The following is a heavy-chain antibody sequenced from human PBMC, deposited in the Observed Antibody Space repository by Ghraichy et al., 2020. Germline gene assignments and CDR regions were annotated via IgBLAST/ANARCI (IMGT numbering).Heavy chain of an antibody. CDR3: AKDQNPIGYSYGSFGN. V-gene: IGHV3-23*01. Sequence: GGSLRLSCAASGFTFSSYAMSWVRQAPGKGLEWVSVISGSGGSTYYADSVKGRFTLSRDSSKNTLYLQMNSLRAEDTALYYCAKDQNPIGYSYGSFGNWGQGTLVAVSS. J-gene: IGHJ4*02. CDR1: GFTFSSYA. CDR2: ISGSGGST. D-gene: IGHD5-18*01.